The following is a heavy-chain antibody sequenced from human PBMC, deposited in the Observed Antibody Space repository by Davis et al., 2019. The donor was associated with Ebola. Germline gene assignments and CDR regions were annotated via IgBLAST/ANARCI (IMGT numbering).Heavy chain of an antibody. CDR3: ARLFHYYDSSGYYDSYWYFDL. Sequence: PSETLSLTCTVSGGSISSYYWSWIRQPPGKGLEWIGYIYYSGSTNYNPSLKSRVTISVDTSKNQFSLKLSSVTAADTAVYYCARLFHYYDSSGYYDSYWYFDLWGRGTLVTVSS. D-gene: IGHD3-22*01. V-gene: IGHV4-59*08. J-gene: IGHJ2*01. CDR2: IYYSGST. CDR1: GGSISSYY.